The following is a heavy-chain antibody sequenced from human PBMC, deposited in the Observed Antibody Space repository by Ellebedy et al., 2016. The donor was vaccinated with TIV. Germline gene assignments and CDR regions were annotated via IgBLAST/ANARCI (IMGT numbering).Heavy chain of an antibody. CDR2: ITPIFGTA. CDR3: ARGVGTQHYYHYGMDV. CDR1: GGAFSKYA. J-gene: IGHJ6*02. D-gene: IGHD2-2*01. V-gene: IGHV1-69*13. Sequence: SVKVSCKASGGAFSKYALSWVRQAPGQGLEWMGGITPIFGTAKYAQKFQGRVTITADEFTITAYMEMSSRTSEDTAVYYCARGVGTQHYYHYGMDVWGQGTTVIVSS.